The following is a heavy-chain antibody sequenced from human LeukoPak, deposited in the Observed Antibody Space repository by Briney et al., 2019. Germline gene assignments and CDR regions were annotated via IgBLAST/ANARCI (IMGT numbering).Heavy chain of an antibody. V-gene: IGHV3-21*01. Sequence: GGSLRLSCAASGFTFSSYSMNWVRQAPGKGLEWVSSISSSSSYIYYADSVKGRFTISRDNAKNSLYLQRNSLRAEDTAVYYCARPHCSSTSCYGRNVDYWGQGTLVTVSS. D-gene: IGHD2-2*01. J-gene: IGHJ4*02. CDR1: GFTFSSYS. CDR2: ISSSSSYI. CDR3: ARPHCSSTSCYGRNVDY.